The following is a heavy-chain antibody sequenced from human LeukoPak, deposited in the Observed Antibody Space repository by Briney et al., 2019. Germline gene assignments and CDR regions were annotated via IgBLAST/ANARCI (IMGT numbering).Heavy chain of an antibody. CDR3: ARDRTNDILTGYGWFDP. V-gene: IGHV3-48*01. J-gene: IGHJ5*02. CDR1: GFTFSSYS. Sequence: GGSLRLSCAASGFTFSSYSMNWVRQAPGKGLEWVSYISSSGSMIYYADSVKGRFTISRDNAKNSLYLQMNSLRAEGTAVYYCARDRTNDILTGYGWFDPWGQGTLVTVSS. CDR2: ISSSGSMI. D-gene: IGHD3-9*01.